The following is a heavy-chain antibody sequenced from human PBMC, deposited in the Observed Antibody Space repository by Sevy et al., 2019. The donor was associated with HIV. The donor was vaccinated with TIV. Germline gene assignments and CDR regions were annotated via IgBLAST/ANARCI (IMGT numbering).Heavy chain of an antibody. Sequence: GGSLRLSCAASGFTFSKYSMSWVRQPPGKGLEWVTTLSFGCGEINHADSVKGRFTLSRVNSKSSVYLQMNNLRPEDTAVYYCAREGCTKPHDYWGQGTLVTVSS. V-gene: IGHV3-23*01. D-gene: IGHD2-8*01. CDR1: GFTFSKYS. J-gene: IGHJ4*02. CDR3: AREGCTKPHDY. CDR2: LSFGCGEI.